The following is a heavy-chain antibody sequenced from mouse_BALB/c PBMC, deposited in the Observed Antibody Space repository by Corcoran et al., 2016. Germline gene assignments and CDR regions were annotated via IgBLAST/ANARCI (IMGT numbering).Heavy chain of an antibody. J-gene: IGHJ2*01. V-gene: IGHV1-66*01. D-gene: IGHD2-2*01. CDR1: GYSFTSYY. CDR3: ARSLGLIPLDY. Sequence: QVQLQQSGPELVKPGASVKISCKASGYSFTSYYIHWVKQRPGQGLEWIGWIFPGSGNTKYNEKFKGKATLTADTSSSTAYMQLSSLTSEDSAVYFCARSLGLIPLDYWGQGTTLTVSS. CDR2: IFPGSGNT.